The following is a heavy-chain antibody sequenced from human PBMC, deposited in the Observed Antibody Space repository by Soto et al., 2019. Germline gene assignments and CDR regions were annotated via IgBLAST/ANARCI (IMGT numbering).Heavy chain of an antibody. J-gene: IGHJ5*02. V-gene: IGHV4-31*03. CDR2: IYYSGST. Sequence: SETLSLTCTVSGGSISSGGYYWSWIRQHPGKGLEWIGYIYYSGSTYYNPSLKSRVTISVDTSKNQFSLKLSSVTAADTAVYYCARRTRIAASMNWFDPWGQGTLVTVSS. D-gene: IGHD6-13*01. CDR3: ARRTRIAASMNWFDP. CDR1: GGSISSGGYY.